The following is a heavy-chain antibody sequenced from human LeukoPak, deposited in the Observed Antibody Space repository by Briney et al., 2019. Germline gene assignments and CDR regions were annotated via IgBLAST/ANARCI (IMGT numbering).Heavy chain of an antibody. D-gene: IGHD3-10*01. J-gene: IGHJ4*02. CDR2: IYYSGST. Sequence: TSETLSLTCTVSGGSISSSSYYWGWIRQPPGKGLEWIGSIYYSGSTYYNPSLKSRVTISVDTSKNQFSLKLSCVTAADTAVYYCARAIWFGELSPFHYWGQGNLGTVSS. CDR3: ARAIWFGELSPFHY. CDR1: GGSISSSSYY. V-gene: IGHV4-39*07.